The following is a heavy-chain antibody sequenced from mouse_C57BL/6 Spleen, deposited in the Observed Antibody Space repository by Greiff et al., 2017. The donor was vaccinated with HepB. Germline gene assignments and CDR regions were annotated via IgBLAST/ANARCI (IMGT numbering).Heavy chain of an antibody. V-gene: IGHV1-63*01. CDR3: ARSNGNYEGYYFDY. D-gene: IGHD2-1*01. Sequence: VQLVESGAELVRPGTSVKMSCKASGYTFTNYWIGWAKQRPGHGLEWIGDIYPGGGYTNYNEKFKGKATLTADKSSSTAYMQFSSLTSEDSAIYYCARSNGNYEGYYFDYWGQGTTLTVSS. CDR1: GYTFTNYW. CDR2: IYPGGGYT. J-gene: IGHJ2*01.